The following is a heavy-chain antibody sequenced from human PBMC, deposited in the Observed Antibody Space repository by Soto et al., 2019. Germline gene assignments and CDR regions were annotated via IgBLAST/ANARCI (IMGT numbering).Heavy chain of an antibody. CDR3: AKRSSWSAFAS. V-gene: IGHV3-23*01. D-gene: IGHD6-13*01. CDR1: GFTFSSYA. CDR2: ISGSDDST. J-gene: IGHJ5*02. Sequence: EVQLLESGGGLVQPGESLRLSCAASGFTFSSYAMSWVRQAPGKGREWVSVISGSDDSTYYADSVKGRFTISRDNSKNTRYLQMNSRRAEDTAVYYCAKRSSWSAFASWGQGPRVTVS.